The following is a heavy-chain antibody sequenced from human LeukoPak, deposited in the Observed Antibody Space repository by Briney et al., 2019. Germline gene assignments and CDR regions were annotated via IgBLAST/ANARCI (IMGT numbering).Heavy chain of an antibody. CDR2: IYYSGST. D-gene: IGHD4-23*01. CDR1: GGSISSYY. Sequence: LETLSLTCAVSGGSISSYYWSWIRQPPGKGLEWIGYIYYSGSTNYNPSLKSRVTISVDTSKNQFSLKLSSVTAADTAVYYCARTYGGNLDAFDIWGQGTMVTVSS. V-gene: IGHV4-59*01. CDR3: ARTYGGNLDAFDI. J-gene: IGHJ3*02.